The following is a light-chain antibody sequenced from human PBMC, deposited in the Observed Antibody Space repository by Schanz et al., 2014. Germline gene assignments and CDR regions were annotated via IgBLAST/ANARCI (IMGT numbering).Light chain of an antibody. CDR2: DVS. Sequence: QSALTQPRSVSGSPGQSITISCTGTSSDVGSYNLVSWYQQHPGKAPKLIIYDVSKWPSGVSNRFSGSKSGNTASLTISGLQAEDEADYYCCSYVGHSTVLFGGGTKLTVL. CDR3: CSYVGHSTVL. V-gene: IGLV2-23*02. J-gene: IGLJ2*01. CDR1: SSDVGSYNL.